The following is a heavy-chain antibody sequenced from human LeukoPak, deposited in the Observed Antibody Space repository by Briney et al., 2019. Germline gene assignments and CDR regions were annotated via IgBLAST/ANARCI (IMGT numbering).Heavy chain of an antibody. D-gene: IGHD6-25*01. V-gene: IGHV4-59*01. CDR1: GGSLSGYY. CDR2: IYYSGSA. J-gene: IGHJ4*02. Sequence: KSSETLSLTCAVYGGSLSGYYWSWIRQPPGKGLEWIGYIYYSGSANYNPSLKSRVTISVDTSKNQFSLKLTSVTAADTAVYYCTSGFAPYTSWGQGTLVTVSS. CDR3: TSGFAPYTS.